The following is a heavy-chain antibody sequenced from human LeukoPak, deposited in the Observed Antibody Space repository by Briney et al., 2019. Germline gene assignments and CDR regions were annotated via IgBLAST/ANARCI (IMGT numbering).Heavy chain of an antibody. CDR1: GGTLSSSA. V-gene: IGHV1-69*04. D-gene: IGHD5-12*01. CDR3: ARGSGYIFDY. CDR2: ITPILGIV. J-gene: IGHJ4*02. Sequence: ASVKVSCKISGGTLSSSAISWVRQAPGQGLEWMGRITPILGIVSYAQKFQGRVMIIADKSTSTAYMELSSLRSEDTAVYYCARGSGYIFDYWGQGTLVTVSS.